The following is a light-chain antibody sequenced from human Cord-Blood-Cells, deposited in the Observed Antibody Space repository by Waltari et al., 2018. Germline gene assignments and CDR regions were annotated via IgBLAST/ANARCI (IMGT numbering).Light chain of an antibody. J-gene: IGLJ1*01. V-gene: IGLV2-8*01. CDR2: EVS. Sequence: QSALTQPPSAPGSPGQSVTISCTRTSRDVGGYNYVSWYQQHPGKAPTLMIYEVSKRPSGVPDRFSGSKSGNTASLTVSGLQAEDEADYYCSSYAGSNVAFGTGTKVTVL. CDR1: SRDVGGYNY. CDR3: SSYAGSNVA.